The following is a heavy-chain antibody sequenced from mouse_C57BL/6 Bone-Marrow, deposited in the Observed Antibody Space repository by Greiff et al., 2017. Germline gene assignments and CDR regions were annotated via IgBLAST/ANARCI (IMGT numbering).Heavy chain of an antibody. CDR1: GYTFTSSG. CDR3: ARSRGGLLRPFAY. V-gene: IGHV1-81*01. CDR2: IYPRSGNT. J-gene: IGHJ3*01. Sequence: VKLVESGAELARPGASVKLSCKASGYTFTSSGISWVKQRTGQGLEWIGEIYPRSGNTYYNEKFKGKATLTADKSSSTAYMELRSLTSEDSAVYFCARSRGGLLRPFAYWGQGTLVTVSA. D-gene: IGHD1-2*01.